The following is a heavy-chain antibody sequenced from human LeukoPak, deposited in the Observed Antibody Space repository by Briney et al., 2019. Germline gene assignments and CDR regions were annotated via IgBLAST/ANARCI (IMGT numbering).Heavy chain of an antibody. Sequence: ASVKVSCKASSYTNNTYGISWVRQAPGKGLEWMGWISPYSGKTNYAQKFQGRVTMTTDTPTSTAYMELRSLRSDDTAVFYCARGAPRRFDPWGQGTLVTVSS. V-gene: IGHV1-18*01. CDR2: ISPYSGKT. CDR1: SYTNNTYG. J-gene: IGHJ5*02. CDR3: ARGAPRRFDP.